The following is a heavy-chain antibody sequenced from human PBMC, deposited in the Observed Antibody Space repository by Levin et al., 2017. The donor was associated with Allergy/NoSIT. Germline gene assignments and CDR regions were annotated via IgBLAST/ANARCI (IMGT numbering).Heavy chain of an antibody. D-gene: IGHD4-17*01. J-gene: IGHJ4*02. V-gene: IGHV3-48*03. CDR2: ISSSGSTI. CDR3: AREVPGSTVTTVLDY. Sequence: GESLKISCAASGFTFSSYEMNWVRQAPGKGLEWVSYISSSGSTIYYADSVKGRFTISRDNAKNSLYLQMNSLRAEDTAVYYCAREVPGSTVTTVLDYWGQGTLVTVSS. CDR1: GFTFSSYE.